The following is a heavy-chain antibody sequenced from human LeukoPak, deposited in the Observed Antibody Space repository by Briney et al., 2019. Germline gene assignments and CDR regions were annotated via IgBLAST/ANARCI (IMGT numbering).Heavy chain of an antibody. J-gene: IGHJ5*02. D-gene: IGHD3-22*01. CDR1: GGSISSYY. Sequence: SETLSLTCTVSGGSISSYYWSWIRQPPGKGLEWIGYIYYSGSTNYNPSLKSRVTISVDTSKNQFSLKLSSVTAADTAVYYCARYYYDSSGGFDPWCQGTLVTVSS. CDR3: ARYYYDSSGGFDP. CDR2: IYYSGST. V-gene: IGHV4-59*01.